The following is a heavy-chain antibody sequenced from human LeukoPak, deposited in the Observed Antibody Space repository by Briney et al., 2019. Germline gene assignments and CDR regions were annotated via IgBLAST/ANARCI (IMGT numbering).Heavy chain of an antibody. V-gene: IGHV1-18*01. Sequence: ASVKVSCKASSYTFTRYGISWVRQAPGQGLEWMGWISGYNGNTNYAQKFQGRVSMTADTSTSTVYMELRSLRSDDTAVYYCARSGRGTYYYFDLWGQGTLVTVSS. CDR1: SYTFTRYG. J-gene: IGHJ4*02. CDR2: ISGYNGNT. D-gene: IGHD1-26*01. CDR3: ARSGRGTYYYFDL.